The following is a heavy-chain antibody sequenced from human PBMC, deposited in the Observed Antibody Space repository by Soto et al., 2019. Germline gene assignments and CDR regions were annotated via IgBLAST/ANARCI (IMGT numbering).Heavy chain of an antibody. D-gene: IGHD6-13*01. V-gene: IGHV3-7*01. J-gene: IGHJ4*02. CDR3: ARAGQQLVLEGDFDY. CDR1: GFTFSSYW. CDR2: IKQDGSEK. Sequence: GGSLRLSCAASGFTFSSYWMSWVRQAPGKGLEWVANIKQDGSEKYYVDSVKGRFTISRDNAKNSLYLQMNSLRAEDTAVYYCARAGQQLVLEGDFDYWGQGTLVTVSS.